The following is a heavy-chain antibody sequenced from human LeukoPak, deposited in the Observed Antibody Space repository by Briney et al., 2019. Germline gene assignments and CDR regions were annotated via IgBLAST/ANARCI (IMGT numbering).Heavy chain of an antibody. CDR3: ARRRYYDSTGFLD. Sequence: SETLSLTCTVSGDSISSSSYYWGWVRQPPGKGLEWIADIYYGGSSYYSPSLKSRVTISLGTSKNQFSLKLRSVTAADTAVYFCARRRYYDSTGFLDWGQGTLVSVSS. D-gene: IGHD3-22*01. CDR2: IYYGGSS. J-gene: IGHJ1*01. CDR1: GDSISSSSYY. V-gene: IGHV4-39*01.